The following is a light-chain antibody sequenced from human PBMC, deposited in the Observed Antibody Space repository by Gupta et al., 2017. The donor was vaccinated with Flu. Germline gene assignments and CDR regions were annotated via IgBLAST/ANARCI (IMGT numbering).Light chain of an antibody. CDR1: HSITTY. J-gene: IGKJ1*01. CDR3: HQHYDTPPWT. Sequence: SLSASVGDTVITTVRPTHSITTYLNSYHHKPGRAPKHPLYTASCFQRGVPPTFSRSGYSTDFTLTTSSRQPEEFAASYCHQHYDTPPWTFGEGTKVEIK. V-gene: IGKV1-39*01. CDR2: TAS.